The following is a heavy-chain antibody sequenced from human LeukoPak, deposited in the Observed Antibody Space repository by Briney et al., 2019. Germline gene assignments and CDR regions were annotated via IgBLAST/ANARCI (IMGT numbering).Heavy chain of an antibody. CDR3: ARGYDYGGQVDY. V-gene: IGHV3-48*03. CDR1: GFTFSSYE. D-gene: IGHD4-23*01. Sequence: GGFLRLSCAASGFTFSSYEMNWVRQAPGKGLEWVSYISSSGSTIYYADSVKGRFTISRDNAKNSLYLQMNSLRAEDTAVYYCARGYDYGGQVDYWGQGTLVTVSS. J-gene: IGHJ4*02. CDR2: ISSSGSTI.